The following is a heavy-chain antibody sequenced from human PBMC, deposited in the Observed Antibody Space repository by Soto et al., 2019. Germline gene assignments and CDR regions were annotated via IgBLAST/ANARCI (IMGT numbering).Heavy chain of an antibody. D-gene: IGHD6-19*01. CDR2: ISGSGGNT. V-gene: IGHV3-23*01. CDR1: GFTFSIYA. J-gene: IGHJ3*02. Sequence: EVQLLESGGGLVQPGGSLRLSCAASGFTFSIYAMSFVRQTPGKGLEWVSGISGSGGNTYYAESVKGRFTISRANSRNTVYLQMNSMRVDDTAVYYCANDADGSGWFLDAFDIWGQGTMVTVSS. CDR3: ANDADGSGWFLDAFDI.